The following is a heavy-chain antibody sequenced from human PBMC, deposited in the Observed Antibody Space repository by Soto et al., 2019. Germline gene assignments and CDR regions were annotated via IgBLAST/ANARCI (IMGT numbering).Heavy chain of an antibody. CDR1: GLTFSNYA. CDR3: VKGRITMVRGPSQYNWFDP. Sequence: GGSLRLSCAASGLTFSNYAMSWVRQAPGKGLEYVSAISSNGGSTYYADSVKGRFTISRDNSKNTLYLQMSSLRAEDTAVYYCVKGRITMVRGPSQYNWFDPWGQGTLVTVSS. D-gene: IGHD3-10*01. V-gene: IGHV3-64D*06. J-gene: IGHJ5*02. CDR2: ISSNGGST.